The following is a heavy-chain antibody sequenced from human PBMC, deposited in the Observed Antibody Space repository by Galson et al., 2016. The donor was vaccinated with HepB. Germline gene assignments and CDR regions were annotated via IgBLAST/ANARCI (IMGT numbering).Heavy chain of an antibody. CDR3: ARVTSFIRNIGTLDL. D-gene: IGHD2/OR15-2a*01. CDR1: GFTFSSYS. Sequence: SLRLSCAASGFTFSSYSMDWVRQAPGKGLEWVGRIRKRSNGYTTEYGTSVKGRFSVSRDDSENSMYLQMDSLKSEDTAVYFCARVTSFIRNIGTLDLWGRGTLVTVSS. J-gene: IGHJ3*01. CDR2: IRKRSNGYTT. V-gene: IGHV3-72*01.